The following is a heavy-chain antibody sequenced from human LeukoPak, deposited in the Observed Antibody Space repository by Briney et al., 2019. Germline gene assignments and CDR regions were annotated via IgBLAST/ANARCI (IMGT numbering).Heavy chain of an antibody. D-gene: IGHD2-21*02. CDR2: IYYTGSS. CDR1: GVSISSSNSY. V-gene: IGHV4-39*07. J-gene: IGHJ4*02. Sequence: PSETLSLTCTVSGVSISSSNSYWGWIRQPPGKGLEWIGRIYYTGSSYYNSSLKSRVTILVDTSKNQFSLKLTSVTAADTAVYYCARVALKYVTFDSWGQGTLVTVSS. CDR3: ARVALKYVTFDS.